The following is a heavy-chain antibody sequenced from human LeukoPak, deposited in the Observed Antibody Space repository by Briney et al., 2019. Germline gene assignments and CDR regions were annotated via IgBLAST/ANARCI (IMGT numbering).Heavy chain of an antibody. V-gene: IGHV1-69*05. CDR3: ARESWFMTTVVYFDY. CDR2: IIPIFGTA. J-gene: IGHJ4*02. Sequence: SVKVSCKASGGTFSSYAISWVRQAPGQGLEWMGGIIPIFGTANYAQKFQGRVTITTDESTSTAYMELSSLRSEDTAVYYCARESWFMTTVVYFDYWGQGTLVTVSS. D-gene: IGHD4-23*01. CDR1: GGTFSSYA.